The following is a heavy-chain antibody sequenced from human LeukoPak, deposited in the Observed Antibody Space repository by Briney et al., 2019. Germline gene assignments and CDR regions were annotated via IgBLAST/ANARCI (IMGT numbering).Heavy chain of an antibody. CDR3: ARRPVLTGYYRYSYYYYMDV. V-gene: IGHV4-39*07. CDR2: INHSGST. D-gene: IGHD3-9*01. Sequence: SETLSLTCTVSSGSISSSSYYWGWIRQPPGKGLEWIGEINHSGSTNHNPSLKSRVTISVDTSKNQFSLKLSSVTAADTAVYYCARRPVLTGYYRYSYYYYMDVWGKGTTVTISS. CDR1: SGSISSSSYY. J-gene: IGHJ6*03.